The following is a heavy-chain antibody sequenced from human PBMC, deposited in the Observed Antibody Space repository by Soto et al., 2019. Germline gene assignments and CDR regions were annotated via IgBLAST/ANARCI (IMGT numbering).Heavy chain of an antibody. D-gene: IGHD3-10*01. CDR2: IGGSGHST. Sequence: EVQLLESGGGLVQPGGSLRLSCATSRFAFSSYAMSWVRQAPGKGLEWVSAIGGSGHSTFYADSVRGRFTISRDNSKNTLYLQMDSLRAEDTAFYYCAKGLSGSGAYSWFDPWGQGTLVTVSS. CDR3: AKGLSGSGAYSWFDP. CDR1: RFAFSSYA. V-gene: IGHV3-23*01. J-gene: IGHJ5*02.